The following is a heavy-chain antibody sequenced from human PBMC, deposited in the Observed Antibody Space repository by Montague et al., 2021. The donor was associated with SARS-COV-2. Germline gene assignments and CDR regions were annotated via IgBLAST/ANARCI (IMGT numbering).Heavy chain of an antibody. CDR2: IYYRGST. Sequence: TLSLTCTVSGSSISSGGYYWSWIRQHPGKGLEWIGYIYYRGSTYYNPSLKSRVTISVDTSKNQFSLKLSSVTAADTAVYYCARAVSITIFGVVGWFDPWGQGTLVTVSS. V-gene: IGHV4-31*03. J-gene: IGHJ5*02. CDR3: ARAVSITIFGVVGWFDP. D-gene: IGHD3-3*01. CDR1: GSSISSGGYY.